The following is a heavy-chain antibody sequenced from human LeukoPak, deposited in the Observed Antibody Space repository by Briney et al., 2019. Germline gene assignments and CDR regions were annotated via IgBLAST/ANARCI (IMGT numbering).Heavy chain of an antibody. Sequence: ASVKVSCKASGYTFTSYAMHWVRQAPGQRLEWMGWINAGNGNTKYSQEFQGRVTITADKSTSTAYMELSSLRSEDTAVYYCARVEGIQLWPYYYYYMDVWGKGTTVTVSS. CDR3: ARVEGIQLWPYYYYYMDV. CDR2: INAGNGNT. V-gene: IGHV1-3*03. CDR1: GYTFTSYA. J-gene: IGHJ6*03. D-gene: IGHD5-18*01.